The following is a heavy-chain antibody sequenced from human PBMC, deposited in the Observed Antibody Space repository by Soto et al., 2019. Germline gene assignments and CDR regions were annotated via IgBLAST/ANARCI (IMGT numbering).Heavy chain of an antibody. J-gene: IGHJ4*02. D-gene: IGHD6-13*01. Sequence: EVQLLESGGGLVQPGGSLRLSCAASGFTFSSYAMSWVRQAPGKGLEWVSAISGSGGSTYYADSAKGRFTISRDNSKNTLYLQMNSLRAEDTAVYYCAKDRMYSSNWGAYDYWGQGALVTVSS. CDR2: ISGSGGST. CDR1: GFTFSSYA. V-gene: IGHV3-23*01. CDR3: AKDRMYSSNWGAYDY.